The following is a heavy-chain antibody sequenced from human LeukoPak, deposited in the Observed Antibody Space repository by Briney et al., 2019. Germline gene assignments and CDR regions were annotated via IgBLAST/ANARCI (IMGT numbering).Heavy chain of an antibody. D-gene: IGHD2-2*01. CDR3: AKGGRYCSTTGCYYYFDY. CDR2: YSDSSKYT. Sequence: GGSLRLFCTPCGFLFNSYAMIGVRQAPGKGLEGVSGYSDSSKYTQYADSVRGRFTISRENSKNTLYLQMNSLSVEDTAVYDCAKGGRYCSTTGCYYYFDYWGQGTLVPVSS. CDR1: GFLFNSYA. J-gene: IGHJ4*02. V-gene: IGHV3-23*01.